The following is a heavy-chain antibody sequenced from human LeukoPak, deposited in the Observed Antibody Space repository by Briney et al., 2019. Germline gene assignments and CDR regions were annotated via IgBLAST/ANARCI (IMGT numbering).Heavy chain of an antibody. CDR2: IKEDGSEI. CDR3: ARDRGYSSFDY. V-gene: IGHV3-7*01. Sequence: GGSLRLSCAASAFTFSSYWMSWVRQAPGKGPEWVANIKEDGSEIHYVDSVKGRFTISRVNAKSSLYLQLNSLRVEDTAVYYCARDRGYSSFDYWGQGTLVTVSS. D-gene: IGHD4-23*01. J-gene: IGHJ4*02. CDR1: AFTFSSYW.